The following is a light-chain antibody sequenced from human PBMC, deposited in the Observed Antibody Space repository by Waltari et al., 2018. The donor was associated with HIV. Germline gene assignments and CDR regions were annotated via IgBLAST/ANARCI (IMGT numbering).Light chain of an antibody. J-gene: IGLJ3*02. CDR3: QVGDSSSDQPV. V-gene: IGLV3-21*02. CDR1: NLGSKS. Sequence: SNVLTQPPSVSVAPGQTARITCGGNNLGSKSVHWYQQKPGQAPVLVVYDDSDGPSGIPELFSGSSSGNTATLTSSRVEAGDEADYYGQVGDSSSDQPVFGGGTRLTGL. CDR2: DDS.